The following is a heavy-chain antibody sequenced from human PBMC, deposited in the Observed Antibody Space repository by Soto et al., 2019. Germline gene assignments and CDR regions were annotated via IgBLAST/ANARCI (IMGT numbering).Heavy chain of an antibody. D-gene: IGHD1-7*01. CDR2: ISAYNGNT. Sequence: RASVKVSCKASGYTFTSYGISWVRQAPGQGLEWMGWISAYNGNTNYAQKLQGRVTMTTDTSTSTAYMELRSLRSDDTAVYYCARVAIKTGTTNYYYYGMDVWGQGTTVTVSS. J-gene: IGHJ6*02. CDR1: GYTFTSYG. CDR3: ARVAIKTGTTNYYYYGMDV. V-gene: IGHV1-18*04.